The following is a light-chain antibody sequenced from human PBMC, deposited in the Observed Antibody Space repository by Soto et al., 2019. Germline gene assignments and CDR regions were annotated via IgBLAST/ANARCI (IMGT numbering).Light chain of an antibody. CDR3: QQYNSYST. CDR1: QSISSW. CDR2: KAS. Sequence: DIQMTQSPSPLSASVGDRVTITCRASQSISSWLAWYQQKPGKAPKLRIYKASSLESGVPSRFSGSGSGTEFTLTISSLQPDDFETYYCQQYNSYSTFGQGTKVEIK. J-gene: IGKJ1*01. V-gene: IGKV1-5*03.